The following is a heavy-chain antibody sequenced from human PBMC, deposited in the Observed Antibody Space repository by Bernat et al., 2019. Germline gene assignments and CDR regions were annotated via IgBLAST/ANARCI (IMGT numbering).Heavy chain of an antibody. CDR3: AKGSGYYLSDAFDI. CDR1: GGSISSSSYY. Sequence: QLQLQESGPGLVKPSETLSLICTVSGGSISSSSYYWGWIRQPPGKGLEWIGSIYYSGSTYHNPSLKSRVTISVDTSKNQFSLKLSSVTAADTAVYYCAKGSGYYLSDAFDIWGQGTMVTVSS. V-gene: IGHV4-39*01. CDR2: IYYSGST. D-gene: IGHD3-22*01. J-gene: IGHJ3*02.